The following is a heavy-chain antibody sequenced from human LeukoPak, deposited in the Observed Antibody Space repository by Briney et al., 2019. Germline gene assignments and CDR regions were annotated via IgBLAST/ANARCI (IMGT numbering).Heavy chain of an antibody. V-gene: IGHV3-53*01. J-gene: IGHJ4*02. CDR2: IYSGGRT. CDR1: GFTVSSNY. CDR3: ARGGTTVTKTFDS. D-gene: IGHD4-17*01. Sequence: GGSLRLSCAASGFTVSSNYVSWVRQAPGKGLEWVSVIYSGGRTYYADSVKGRFTISRDNSKNTVYLQMNTLRAEDTAVYYCARGGTTVTKTFDSWGQGTLVTVSS.